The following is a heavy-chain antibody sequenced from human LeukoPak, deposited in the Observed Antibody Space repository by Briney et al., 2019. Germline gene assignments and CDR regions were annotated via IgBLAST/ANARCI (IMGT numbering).Heavy chain of an antibody. CDR1: GFTFSSYA. D-gene: IGHD3-16*02. V-gene: IGHV3-23*01. Sequence: PGGSLTLSCAASGFTFSSYAMSWGCQAPGKGLKWVSAISGGGENTNSADSMKGRFTMSRDNSTNMRYLQMNSMRDEDTAKYYCAKAVSRNYSYKGGDYWGQGTLVTVSS. CDR3: AKAVSRNYSYKGGDY. J-gene: IGHJ4*02. CDR2: ISGGGENT.